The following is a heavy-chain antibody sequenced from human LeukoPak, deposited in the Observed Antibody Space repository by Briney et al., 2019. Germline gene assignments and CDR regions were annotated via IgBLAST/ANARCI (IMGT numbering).Heavy chain of an antibody. CDR3: AGTNYYDSSDAFDI. CDR1: AVSMTIVCYY. J-gene: IGHJ3*02. Sequence: SETLSLTCTVSAVSMTIVCYYCGWIRQHPGKGLEWFGYIYYSGSTYYNPSLKSRVTISVDTSKNQFYLKLSSVTAADTAVYYCAGTNYYDSSDAFDIWGQGTMVTVSS. D-gene: IGHD3-22*01. CDR2: IYYSGST. V-gene: IGHV4-31*03.